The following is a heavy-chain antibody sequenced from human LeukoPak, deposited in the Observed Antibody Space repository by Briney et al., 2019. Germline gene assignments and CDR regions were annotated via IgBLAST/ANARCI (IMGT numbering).Heavy chain of an antibody. V-gene: IGHV1-69*05. CDR1: GGTFSSYA. CDR2: IIPIFGTA. CDR3: ASFKLSPENYYDSSGYLLSFDY. Sequence: GASVKVSCKASGGTFSSYAISWVRQAPGQGLEWMGGIIPIFGTANYAQKFQGRVTITTDESTSTAYMELSSLRSEDTAVYYCASFKLSPENYYDSSGYLLSFDYWGQGTLVTVSS. J-gene: IGHJ4*02. D-gene: IGHD3-22*01.